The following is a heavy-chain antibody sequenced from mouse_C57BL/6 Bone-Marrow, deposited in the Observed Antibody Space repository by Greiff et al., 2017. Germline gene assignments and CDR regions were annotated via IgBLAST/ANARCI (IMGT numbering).Heavy chain of an antibody. V-gene: IGHV1-64*01. CDR3: ARAEDYGSRDY. Sequence: QVHVKQPGAELVKPGASVKLSCKASGYTFTSYWMHWVKQRPGQGLEWIGMIHPNSGSTNYNEKFKSKATLTVDKSSSTAYMQLSSLTSEDSAVYYCARAEDYGSRDYWGQGTTLTVSS. D-gene: IGHD1-1*01. CDR2: IHPNSGST. J-gene: IGHJ2*01. CDR1: GYTFTSYW.